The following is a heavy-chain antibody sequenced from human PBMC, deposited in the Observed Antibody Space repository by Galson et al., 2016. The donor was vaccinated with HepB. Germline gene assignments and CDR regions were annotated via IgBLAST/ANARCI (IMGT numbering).Heavy chain of an antibody. CDR1: GDSVSSSTSY. CDR3: ARDRREGYSSDWSHDSFDY. Sequence: ETLSLTCTVPGDSVSSSTSYWSWIRQPPGKGLEWIGHIYYSGGPSYNPPLKSRPTISIDTSKNQFSLKLSSVTAADTAVYYCARDRREGYSSDWSHDSFDYWGQGTLVTVSS. J-gene: IGHJ4*02. V-gene: IGHV4-61*01. D-gene: IGHD6-19*01. CDR2: IYYSGGP.